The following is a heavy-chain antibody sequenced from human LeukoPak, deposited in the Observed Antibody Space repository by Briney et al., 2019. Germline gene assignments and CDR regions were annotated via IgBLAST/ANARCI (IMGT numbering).Heavy chain of an antibody. Sequence: GASVKVSCKASGGTFSSYAISWVRQAPGQGLEWMGGIIPIFGTANYAQKFRGRVTITADESTSTAYMELSSLRSEDTAVYYCARDLNIVVEPAAMAQDAFDIWGQGTMVTVSS. CDR3: ARDLNIVVEPAAMAQDAFDI. J-gene: IGHJ3*02. CDR2: IIPIFGTA. CDR1: GGTFSSYA. V-gene: IGHV1-69*13. D-gene: IGHD2-2*01.